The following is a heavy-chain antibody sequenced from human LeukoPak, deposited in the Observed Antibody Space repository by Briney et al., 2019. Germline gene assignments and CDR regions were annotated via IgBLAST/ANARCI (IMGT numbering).Heavy chain of an antibody. J-gene: IGHJ4*02. D-gene: IGHD6-13*01. CDR3: ATIAAAAPLDY. V-gene: IGHV3-43*01. CDR1: GFTFDDYT. CDR2: ISWDGGST. Sequence: GGSLRLSCAASGFTFDDYTMPWVRQAPGKGLEWVSLISWDGGSTYYADSVKGRFTISRDNSKNSLYLQMNSLRTEDTALYYCATIAAAAPLDYWGQGTLVTVSS.